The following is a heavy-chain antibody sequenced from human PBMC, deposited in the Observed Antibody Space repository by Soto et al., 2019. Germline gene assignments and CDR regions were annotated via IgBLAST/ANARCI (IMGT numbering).Heavy chain of an antibody. J-gene: IGHJ5*02. CDR2: ISAGGGST. D-gene: IGHD3-16*02. CDR3: AKGYTSTRGSWFDP. V-gene: IGHV3-23*01. Sequence: PGGSLRLSCAASGFTFSAYALTWVRQAPGMGLEWVSVISAGGGSTYYADSVKGRFTVSRDNSKNTLYLQMNSLRVEDTAVYYCAKGYTSTRGSWFDPWGQGTLVTVSS. CDR1: GFTFSAYA.